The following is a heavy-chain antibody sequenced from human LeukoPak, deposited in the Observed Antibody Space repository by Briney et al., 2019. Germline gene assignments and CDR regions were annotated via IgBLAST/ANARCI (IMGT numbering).Heavy chain of an antibody. CDR1: GYTFTGYY. V-gene: IGHV1-2*02. D-gene: IGHD3-10*01. CDR2: IHPKSGDT. CDR3: ARDHGSGRYNYGMDV. J-gene: IGHJ6*02. Sequence: ASVKVSCKASGYTFTGYYLHWVRQAPGQGLEWMGWIHPKSGDTKYAPKFLGRVTLTRDTSTTIVYMELRWLTSDDTAVYYCARDHGSGRYNYGMDVWGQGTTVTVSS.